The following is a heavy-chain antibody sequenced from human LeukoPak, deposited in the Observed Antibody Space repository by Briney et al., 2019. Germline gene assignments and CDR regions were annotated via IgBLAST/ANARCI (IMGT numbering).Heavy chain of an antibody. Sequence: SETLSLTCTVSGGSISSYYWSWIRQPPGKGLEWIWYIYYSGSTNYNPSLKSRVTISVDTSKNQFSLKLSSVTAADTAVYYCARATGGGWFDPWGQGTLVTVSS. CDR3: ARATGGGWFDP. CDR1: GGSISSYY. D-gene: IGHD3-16*01. V-gene: IGHV4-59*01. CDR2: IYYSGST. J-gene: IGHJ5*02.